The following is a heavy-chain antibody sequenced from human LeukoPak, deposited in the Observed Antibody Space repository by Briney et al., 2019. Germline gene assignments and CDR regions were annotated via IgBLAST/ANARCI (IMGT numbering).Heavy chain of an antibody. J-gene: IGHJ4*02. CDR2: IYYSGST. CDR3: ARATSEWWELHYGSFGY. V-gene: IGHV4-39*01. CDR1: GGSISSSSYY. Sequence: SETLSLTCTVSGGSISSSSYYWGWIRQPPGKGLEWIGSIYYSGSTYYNPSLKSRVTISVDTSKNQFSLKLSSVTAADTAVYYCARATSEWWELHYGSFGYWGQGTLVTVSS. D-gene: IGHD1-26*01.